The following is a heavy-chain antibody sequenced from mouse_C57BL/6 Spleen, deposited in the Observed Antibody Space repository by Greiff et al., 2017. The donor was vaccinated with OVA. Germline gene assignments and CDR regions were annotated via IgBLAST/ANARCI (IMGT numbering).Heavy chain of an antibody. Sequence: VQLQQPGAELVKPGASVKMSCKASGYTFTSSWITWVKQRPGQGLEWIGDIYPGSGSTNYNEKFKSKATLTVDTSSSTAYMQHSSLTSEDSAVYYCASQLGRAWFAYWGQGTLVTVSA. CDR1: GYTFTSSW. D-gene: IGHD4-1*02. CDR3: ASQLGRAWFAY. J-gene: IGHJ3*01. CDR2: IYPGSGST. V-gene: IGHV1-55*01.